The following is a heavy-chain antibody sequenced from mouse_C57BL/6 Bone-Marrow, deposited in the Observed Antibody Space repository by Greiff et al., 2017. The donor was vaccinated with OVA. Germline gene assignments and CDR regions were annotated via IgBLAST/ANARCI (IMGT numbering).Heavy chain of an antibody. J-gene: IGHJ1*03. CDR3: ARRKTTVVGGYFDV. V-gene: IGHV1-81*01. CDR2: IYPRSGNT. CDR1: GYTFTSYG. D-gene: IGHD1-1*01. Sequence: VQLQQSGAELARPGASVKLSCKASGYTFTSYGISWVKQRTGQGLEWIGEIYPRSGNTYYNEKFKGKATLTADKSSSTAYMELRSLTSEDSAVYFCARRKTTVVGGYFDVWGTGTTVTVSS.